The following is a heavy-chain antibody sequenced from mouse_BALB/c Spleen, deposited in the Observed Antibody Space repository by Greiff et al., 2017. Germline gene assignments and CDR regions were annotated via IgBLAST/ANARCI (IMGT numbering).Heavy chain of an antibody. V-gene: IGHV5-6-5*01. CDR2: ISSGGST. J-gene: IGHJ2*01. CDR3: AREGNYFDY. Sequence: EVQLVESGGGLVKPGGSLKLSCAASGFTFSSYAMSWVRLTPEKRLEWVASISSGGSTYYPDSVKGRFTISRDNARNILYLQMSSLRSEDTAMYYCAREGNYFDYWGQGTTLTVSS. CDR1: GFTFSSYA.